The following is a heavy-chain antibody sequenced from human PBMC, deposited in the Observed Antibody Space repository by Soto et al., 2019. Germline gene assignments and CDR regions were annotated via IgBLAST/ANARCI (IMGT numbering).Heavy chain of an antibody. D-gene: IGHD6-19*01. J-gene: IGHJ4*02. CDR2: TYYRSKWYT. CDR3: ARLAPGGSGGGGDY. V-gene: IGHV6-1*01. Sequence: QTLSLTCAISGDSVSRNSAAWNWIRQSPSRGLEWLGRTYYRSKWYTDYAVSVKSRITINPDTSKNHFSLQLKSVTPEDTALYFCARLAPGGSGGGGDYWGQGTLVTVSS. CDR1: GDSVSRNSAA.